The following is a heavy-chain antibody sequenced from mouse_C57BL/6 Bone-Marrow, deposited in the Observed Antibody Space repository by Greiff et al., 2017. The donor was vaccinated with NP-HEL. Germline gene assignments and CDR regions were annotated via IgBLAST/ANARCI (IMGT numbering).Heavy chain of an antibody. V-gene: IGHV1-82*01. CDR3: AGYYYGNFYWYFDV. CDR1: GYAFSSSW. J-gene: IGHJ1*03. D-gene: IGHD2-1*01. Sequence: VQLQESGPELVKPGASVKISCKASGYAFSSSWMNWVKQRPGKGLEWIGRIYPGDGDTNYNGKFKGKATLTADKSSSTAYMQLSSLTSEDSAVYFCAGYYYGNFYWYFDVWGTGTTVTVSS. CDR2: IYPGDGDT.